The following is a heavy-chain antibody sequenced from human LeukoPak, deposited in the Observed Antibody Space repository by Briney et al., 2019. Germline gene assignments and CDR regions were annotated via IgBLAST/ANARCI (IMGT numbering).Heavy chain of an antibody. J-gene: IGHJ6*02. D-gene: IGHD2-2*01. CDR1: GGTFSSYA. V-gene: IGHV1-69*13. CDR2: IIPIFGTA. CDR3: ARTNLGYCSSTSCYGDYYYYYGMDV. Sequence: GASVKVSFKASGGTFSSYAISWVRQAPGQGLEWMGGIIPIFGTANYAQKFQGRVTITADESTSTAYMELSSLRSEDTAVYYCARTNLGYCSSTSCYGDYYYYYGMDVWGQGTTVTVSS.